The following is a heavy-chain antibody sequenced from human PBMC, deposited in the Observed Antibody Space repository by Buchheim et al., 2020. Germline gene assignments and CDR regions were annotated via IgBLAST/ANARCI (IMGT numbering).Heavy chain of an antibody. J-gene: IGHJ4*02. CDR1: GYTFTTYG. Sequence: QVQLVQSGGEVKKPGASVKVSCKASGYTFTTYGITWVRQAPGQGLEWLGWVSADNGRTNYAEKVQGRVTMTTDTYTSTADMELTNLTSDDMAVYYCARGSVTVDYWGQGTL. D-gene: IGHD3-22*01. CDR3: ARGSVTVDY. V-gene: IGHV1-18*03. CDR2: VSADNGRT.